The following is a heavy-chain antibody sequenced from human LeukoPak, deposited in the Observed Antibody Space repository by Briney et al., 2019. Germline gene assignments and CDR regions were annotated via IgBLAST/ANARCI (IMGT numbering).Heavy chain of an antibody. CDR1: GFTFSSYA. J-gene: IGHJ4*02. CDR3: AKAANYDILTGYYLDY. Sequence: PAGSLRLSCAASGFTFSSYAMTWVRQAPGKGLEWVSAITGGGDTTYYADSVKGPFTISTYNSKHTLYLRMNNLMAEDTAIYYCAKAANYDILTGYYLDYWGQGTLVTVSS. V-gene: IGHV3-23*01. D-gene: IGHD3-9*01. CDR2: ITGGGDTT.